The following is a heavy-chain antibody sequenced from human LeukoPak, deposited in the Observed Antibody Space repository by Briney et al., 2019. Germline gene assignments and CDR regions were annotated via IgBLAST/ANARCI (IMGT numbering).Heavy chain of an antibody. CDR2: VYHSGTS. CDR1: GGSINTYY. CDR3: ARHAFYYYYYMDV. Sequence: SETLSLTCTVSGGSINTYYWSWIRQPPGKVLEWIASVYHSGTSNYNPSLKSRVTISVDTSKNQFSLKLTSVTAADTAVYYCARHAFYYYYYMDVWGKGTTVTISS. J-gene: IGHJ6*03. D-gene: IGHD3-16*01. V-gene: IGHV4-59*08.